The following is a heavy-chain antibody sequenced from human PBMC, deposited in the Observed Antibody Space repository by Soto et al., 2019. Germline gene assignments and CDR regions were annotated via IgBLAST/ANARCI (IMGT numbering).Heavy chain of an antibody. CDR3: ARCAAVSPGNRFDP. Sequence: QLQLRESGPGLVKPSETLSLTCTVSGGSISSSSYYWGWIRQPPGKGLEWIGSIYYSGNTYSNPSLRRRVNLSVDTSKNQFSLKLHSVTAADTALYYCARCAAVSPGNRFDPWGQGTLVTVSS. V-gene: IGHV4-39*01. D-gene: IGHD6-25*01. CDR2: IYYSGNT. J-gene: IGHJ5*02. CDR1: GGSISSSSYY.